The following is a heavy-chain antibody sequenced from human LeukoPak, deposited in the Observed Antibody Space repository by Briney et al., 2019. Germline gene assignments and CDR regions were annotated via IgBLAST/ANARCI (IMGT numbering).Heavy chain of an antibody. V-gene: IGHV1-18*01. Sequence: ASVKVSCKASGYTFTSYGISWVRQAPGQGLEWMGWISAYNGNTNYAQKLQGRVTMTTDTSTSTAYMELRSLRSDDTAVYYCARCAGIAVAGTNYYYYMDVWGKGTTVTVSS. CDR2: ISAYNGNT. CDR3: ARCAGIAVAGTNYYYYMDV. D-gene: IGHD6-19*01. J-gene: IGHJ6*03. CDR1: GYTFTSYG.